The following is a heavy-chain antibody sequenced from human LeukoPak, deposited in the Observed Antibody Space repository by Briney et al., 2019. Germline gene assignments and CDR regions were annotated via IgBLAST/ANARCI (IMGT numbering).Heavy chain of an antibody. CDR2: IKSKTDDGTT. J-gene: IGHJ4*02. CDR3: TTRYCSGGRCDY. CDR1: GFTFSNAW. V-gene: IGHV3-15*01. Sequence: GGSLRLSCAASGFTFSNAWMNWVRQAPGKGLEWVGRIKSKTDDGTTDYAAPVKGRFTISRDDSKTTLYLQMNSLKTEDTAVYYCTTRYCSGGRCDYWGQGTLVTVSS. D-gene: IGHD2-15*01.